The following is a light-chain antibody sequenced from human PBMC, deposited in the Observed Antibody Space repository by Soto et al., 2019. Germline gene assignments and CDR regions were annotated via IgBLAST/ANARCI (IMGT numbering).Light chain of an antibody. CDR1: SGLVSTSYY. CDR2: STN. CDR3: VLYMGSGISV. J-gene: IGLJ2*01. V-gene: IGLV8-61*01. Sequence: QTVVTQEPSFSVSPGGTVTLTCGLSSGLVSTSYYPRWYQQTPGQAPRTLIYSTNTRSSGVPDRFSGSILGNKAALTITGAQADDESDYSCVLYMGSGISVFGGGTKLTVL.